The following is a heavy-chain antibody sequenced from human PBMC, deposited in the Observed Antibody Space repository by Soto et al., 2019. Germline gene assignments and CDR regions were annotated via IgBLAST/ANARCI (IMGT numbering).Heavy chain of an antibody. CDR3: AKDSYYDFWSGYLAPYGMDV. CDR2: ISGSGGST. J-gene: IGHJ6*02. Sequence: GGSLRLSCAASGFTFSSYAMSWVRQAPGKGLEWVSAISGSGGSTYYADSVKGRFTISRDNSKNTLYLQMNSLRAEDTAVYYCAKDSYYDFWSGYLAPYGMDVWGQGTTVTVSS. CDR1: GFTFSSYA. V-gene: IGHV3-23*01. D-gene: IGHD3-3*01.